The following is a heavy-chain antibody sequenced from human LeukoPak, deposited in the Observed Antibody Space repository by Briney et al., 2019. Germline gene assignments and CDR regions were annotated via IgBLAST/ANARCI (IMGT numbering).Heavy chain of an antibody. CDR1: GGTFSSYA. V-gene: IGHV1-69*04. J-gene: IGHJ4*02. D-gene: IGHD5-18*01. CDR3: AGYYSYGYTSSDY. CDR2: IIPILGIA. Sequence: ASVKVSCKASGGTFSSYAISWVRQAPGQGLEWMGRIIPILGIANYAQKFQGRVTITADKSTSTAYMELSSLRSEDTAVYYCAGYYSYGYTSSDYWGQGTLVTVSS.